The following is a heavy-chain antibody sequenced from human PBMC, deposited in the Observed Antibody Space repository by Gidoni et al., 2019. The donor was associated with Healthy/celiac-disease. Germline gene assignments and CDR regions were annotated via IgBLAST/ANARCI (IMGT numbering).Heavy chain of an antibody. CDR1: GGSFSGYY. D-gene: IGHD3-3*01. CDR3: ARGSNVLRFFLAPGGNYYYYMDV. CDR2: INHSGST. V-gene: IGHV4-34*01. J-gene: IGHJ6*03. Sequence: QVQLQQWGAGLLKPSETLSLTCAVYGGSFSGYYWIWIRQHPGKGLEWIGEINHSGSTNYNPSLKSRVTISVDTSKNQFSLKLSSVTAADTAVYYCARGSNVLRFFLAPGGNYYYYMDVWGKGTTVTVSS.